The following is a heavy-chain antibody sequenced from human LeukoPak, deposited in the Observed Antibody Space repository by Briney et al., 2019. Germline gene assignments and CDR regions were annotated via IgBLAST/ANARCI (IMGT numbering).Heavy chain of an antibody. J-gene: IGHJ4*02. D-gene: IGHD3-22*01. CDR3: ARQTHHRSGYYIDY. V-gene: IGHV4-39*01. CDR1: GGSISSSGCY. Sequence: SETLSLTCTVSGGSISSSGCYWGWVRQPPGKGLEWIGSIYYSGSTWYNPSLKSRVTISVDTSKNQFSLKLSSVTAADTAVYYCARQTHHRSGYYIDYWGQGTLGTVSA. CDR2: IYYSGST.